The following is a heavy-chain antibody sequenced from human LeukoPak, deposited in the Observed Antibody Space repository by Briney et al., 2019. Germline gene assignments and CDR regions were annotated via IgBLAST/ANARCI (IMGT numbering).Heavy chain of an antibody. CDR1: GFTFSSYA. CDR3: TRFAYYYDSSGPTQYWYFDL. J-gene: IGHJ2*01. V-gene: IGHV3-49*04. D-gene: IGHD3-22*01. CDR2: IRSKAYGGTT. Sequence: PGGSLRLSCAASGFTFSSYAMSWVRQAPGKGLEWVGFIRSKAYGGTTEYAASVKGRFTISRDDSKSIAYLQMNSLKTEDTDVYYCTRFAYYYDSSGPTQYWYFDLWGRGTLVTVSS.